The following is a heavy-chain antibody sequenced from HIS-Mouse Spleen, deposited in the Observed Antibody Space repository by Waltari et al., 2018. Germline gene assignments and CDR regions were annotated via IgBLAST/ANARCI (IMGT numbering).Heavy chain of an antibody. Sequence: QLQLQESGPGLVTPSETLSLTFTVSGGSISSSSYYRGWIRQPPGKGLEWIGSIYYSGSTYYNPSLKSRVTISVDTSKNQFSLKLSSVTAADTAVYYCAREIPYSSSWYDWYFDLWGRGTLVTVSS. V-gene: IGHV4-39*07. J-gene: IGHJ2*01. CDR2: IYYSGST. CDR3: AREIPYSSSWYDWYFDL. CDR1: GGSISSSSYY. D-gene: IGHD6-13*01.